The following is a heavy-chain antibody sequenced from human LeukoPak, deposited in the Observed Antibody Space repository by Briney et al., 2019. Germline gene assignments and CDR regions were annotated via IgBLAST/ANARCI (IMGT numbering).Heavy chain of an antibody. CDR1: GNSAINDNSI. D-gene: IGHD5-24*01. Sequence: PSQTLSLICSVSGNSAINDNSIWSWIRQHPEKGLEWIGHFHPSGTTYYNPSLRSRLTISIDTSNNHFSLEMTSMTAADTAVYYCTKGADDYKTGYWGQGTLVTVSS. CDR3: TKGADDYKTGY. CDR2: FHPSGTT. V-gene: IGHV4-31*02. J-gene: IGHJ1*01.